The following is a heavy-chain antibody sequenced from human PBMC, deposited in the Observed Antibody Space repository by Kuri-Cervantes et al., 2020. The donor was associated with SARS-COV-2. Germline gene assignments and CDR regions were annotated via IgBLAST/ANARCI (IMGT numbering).Heavy chain of an antibody. CDR3: AHRIAAASFDY. CDR2: IYWNDDK. Sequence: SGPTLVKPTQTLTLTCTFSGFPLSTSGVGVGWIRQPPGKALEWHALIYWNDDKRYSPSLQSSLTITKDTTKNQVVLTMTNMDPVNTATYYCAHRIAAASFDYWGQGTLVTVSS. D-gene: IGHD6-13*01. CDR1: GFPLSTSGVG. V-gene: IGHV2-5*01. J-gene: IGHJ4*02.